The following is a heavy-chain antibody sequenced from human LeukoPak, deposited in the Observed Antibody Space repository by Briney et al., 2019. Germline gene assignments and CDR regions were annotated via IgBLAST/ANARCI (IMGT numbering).Heavy chain of an antibody. CDR3: ARDFEYGSGSYYPYGMDV. CDR2: IYYSGST. J-gene: IGHJ6*02. CDR1: GGSFSGYY. Sequence: SETLSLTCAVYGGSFSGYYWSWIRQHPGKGLEWIGYIYYSGSTYYNPSLKSRVTISVDTSKNQFSLKLSSVTAADTAVYYCARDFEYGSGSYYPYGMDVWGQGTTVTVSS. V-gene: IGHV4-31*11. D-gene: IGHD3-10*01.